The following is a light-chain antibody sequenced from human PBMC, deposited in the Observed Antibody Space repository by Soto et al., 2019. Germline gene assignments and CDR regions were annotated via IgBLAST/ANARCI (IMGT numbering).Light chain of an antibody. V-gene: IGKV1-5*03. Sequence: DIQMTQSPSTLSAALGERVTITCRASQSVSSWLAWYQQKPGKAPKLLIYKASSLESGVPPRFSGSGSGTEFTLTISSLQPEDFATYYCQEYHSYSFGQGTKLEL. CDR3: QEYHSYS. CDR1: QSVSSW. CDR2: KAS. J-gene: IGKJ2*01.